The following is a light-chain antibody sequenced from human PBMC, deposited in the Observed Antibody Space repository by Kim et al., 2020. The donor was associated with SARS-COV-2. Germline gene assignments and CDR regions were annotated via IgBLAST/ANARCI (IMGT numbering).Light chain of an antibody. CDR2: NNY. CDR1: NFDIGSNF. CDR3: AAWDDSLNGLYV. V-gene: IGLV1-44*01. Sequence: TIPCSGTNFDIGSNFVKCYQQLPGPAPPLLIYNNYQRPSGVPDRFSGSESGTSASLAISGLQSGDEGVYYCAAWDDSLNGLYVFGPGTKVTVL. J-gene: IGLJ1*01.